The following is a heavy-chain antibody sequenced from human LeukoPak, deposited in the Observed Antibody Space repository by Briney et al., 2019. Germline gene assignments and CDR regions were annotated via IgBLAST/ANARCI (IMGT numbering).Heavy chain of an antibody. Sequence: GGSLRLSCAASGFTFSIYNMNWVRQAPGKGLEWVSYISRSSNTTYYADSVKGRFTISRDNAKNSLYLQMNSLRVEGTAVYYCARDGYCSSGSCHPFDYWGQGTLVTVSS. V-gene: IGHV3-48*01. CDR1: GFTFSIYN. J-gene: IGHJ4*02. CDR2: ISRSSNTT. CDR3: ARDGYCSSGSCHPFDY. D-gene: IGHD2-15*01.